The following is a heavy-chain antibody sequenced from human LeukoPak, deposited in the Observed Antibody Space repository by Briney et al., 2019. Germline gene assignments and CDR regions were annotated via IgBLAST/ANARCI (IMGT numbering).Heavy chain of an antibody. Sequence: VASVKVSCKASGGTFSSYGFNWVRQAPGQGLEWMGRIIPLHDITNYAQKFQGRVTVTAEKSTSTVHMELSNLRSEDTAMYYCARESRMIKFGGVIVAYYFDFWGQGTLVTVSS. J-gene: IGHJ4*02. CDR2: IIPLHDIT. D-gene: IGHD3-16*02. CDR1: GGTFSSYG. V-gene: IGHV1-69*04. CDR3: ARESRMIKFGGVIVAYYFDF.